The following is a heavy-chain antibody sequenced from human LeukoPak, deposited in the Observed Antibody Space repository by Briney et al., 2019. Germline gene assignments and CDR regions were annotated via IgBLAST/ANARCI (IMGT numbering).Heavy chain of an antibody. CDR2: ISSSSSYI. CDR3: ARDDYYYGSGSPIDY. Sequence: GGSLRLSYAASGFTFSSYSMNWVRQAPGKGLEWVSSISSSSSYIYYADSVKGRFTISRDNAKNSLYLQMNSLRAEDTAVYYCARDDYYYGSGSPIDYWGQGTLVTVSS. V-gene: IGHV3-21*01. CDR1: GFTFSSYS. J-gene: IGHJ4*02. D-gene: IGHD3-10*01.